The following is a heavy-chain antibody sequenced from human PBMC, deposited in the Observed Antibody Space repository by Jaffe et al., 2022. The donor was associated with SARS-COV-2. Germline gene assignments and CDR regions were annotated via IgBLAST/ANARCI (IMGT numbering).Heavy chain of an antibody. CDR1: GFILSDFA. Sequence: VQVVESGGGVVQPGRSLRLSCAASGFILSDFAMHWVRQAPGKGLEWVSVISYDGSKRRYADSVKGRFTISRDNSKNTMYLQMNSLRPDDTAVYCCSRQEGWSPGNWGQGTRVTVSS. CDR2: ISYDGSKR. V-gene: IGHV3-30-3*01. CDR3: SRQEGWSPGN. J-gene: IGHJ4*02. D-gene: IGHD3-3*01.